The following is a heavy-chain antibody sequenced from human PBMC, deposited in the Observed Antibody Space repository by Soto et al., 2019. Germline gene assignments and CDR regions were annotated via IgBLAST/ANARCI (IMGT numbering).Heavy chain of an antibody. D-gene: IGHD1-1*01. CDR3: AIDRGTGSKNNWFDP. CDR2: IYYSGST. J-gene: IGHJ5*02. Sequence: SETLSLTCTVSGDSVSSGNYYWSWIRQPPGKGLEWIGYIYYSGSTNYNPSLKSRVTISVDTSKNQFSLKLSSVTAADTAVYYCAIDRGTGSKNNWFDPWGQGTLVTVSS. CDR1: GDSVSSGNYY. V-gene: IGHV4-61*01.